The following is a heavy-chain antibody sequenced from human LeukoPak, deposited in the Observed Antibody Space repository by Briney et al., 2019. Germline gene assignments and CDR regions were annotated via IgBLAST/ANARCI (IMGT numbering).Heavy chain of an antibody. CDR3: ARDLADIVVVPAAIPQSFDY. D-gene: IGHD2-2*02. CDR2: IKQDGSEK. CDR1: GFTFSSYW. V-gene: IGHV3-7*01. Sequence: GGSLRLSCAASGFTFSSYWMSWVRQARGKGLEWVANIKQDGSEKYYVDSVKGRSTISRDNAKNSLYLQMNSLRAEDTAVYYCARDLADIVVVPAAIPQSFDYWGQGTLVTVSS. J-gene: IGHJ4*02.